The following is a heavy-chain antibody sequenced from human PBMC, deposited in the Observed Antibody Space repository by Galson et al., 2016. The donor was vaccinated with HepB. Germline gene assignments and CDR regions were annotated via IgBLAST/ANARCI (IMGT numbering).Heavy chain of an antibody. Sequence: SLRLSCAASGFSFHNYGMHWVRQAPGKGLEWLAVISHDGTVVYYADALKGRFTISRDNSKNTLYLQMTSLRAEDTAVYYCASGIAVTTSNSFWYFDLWGRGTLVTVSS. D-gene: IGHD3-10*01. V-gene: IGHV3-30*03. J-gene: IGHJ2*01. CDR2: ISHDGTVV. CDR3: ASGIAVTTSNSFWYFDL. CDR1: GFSFHNYG.